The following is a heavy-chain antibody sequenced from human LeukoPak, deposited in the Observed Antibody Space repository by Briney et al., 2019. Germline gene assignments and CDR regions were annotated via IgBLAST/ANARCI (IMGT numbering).Heavy chain of an antibody. V-gene: IGHV4-39*07. CDR3: ARDPYYYDSSGYYYCYFDY. D-gene: IGHD3-22*01. CDR2: IYYSGST. J-gene: IGHJ4*02. CDR1: GGSISSSSYY. Sequence: SETLSLTCTVSGGSISSSSYYWGWIRQPPGKGLEWIGSIYYSGSTCYNPSLKSRVTISVDTSKNQFSLKLSSVTAADTAVYYCARDPYYYDSSGYYYCYFDYWGQGTLVTVSS.